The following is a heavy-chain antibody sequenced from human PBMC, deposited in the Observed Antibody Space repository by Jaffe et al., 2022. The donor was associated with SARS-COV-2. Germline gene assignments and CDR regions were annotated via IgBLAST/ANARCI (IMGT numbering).Heavy chain of an antibody. CDR3: ARHAYDSSGYYGYYYYYGMDV. J-gene: IGHJ6*02. Sequence: QLQLQESGPGLVKPSETLSLTCTVSGGSISSSSYYWGWIRQPPGKGLEWIGSIYYSGSTYYNPSLKSRVTISVDTSKNQFSLKLSSVTAADTAVYYCARHAYDSSGYYGYYYYYGMDVWGQGTTVTVSS. V-gene: IGHV4-39*01. D-gene: IGHD3-22*01. CDR2: IYYSGST. CDR1: GGSISSSSYY.